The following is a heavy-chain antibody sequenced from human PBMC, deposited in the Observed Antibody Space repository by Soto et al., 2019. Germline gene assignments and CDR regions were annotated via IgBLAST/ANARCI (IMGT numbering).Heavy chain of an antibody. V-gene: IGHV4-34*01. D-gene: IGHD3-22*01. CDR1: GGSFSGYY. CDR2: INHSGST. J-gene: IGHJ4*02. Sequence: SETLSLTCAVYGGSFSGYYWSWIRQPPGKGLEWIGEINHSGSTNYNPSLKSRVTISVDTSKNQFSLKLSSVTATDTAVYYCASSTTDYYDSSGQSRFDYWGQGTLVTVSS. CDR3: ASSTTDYYDSSGQSRFDY.